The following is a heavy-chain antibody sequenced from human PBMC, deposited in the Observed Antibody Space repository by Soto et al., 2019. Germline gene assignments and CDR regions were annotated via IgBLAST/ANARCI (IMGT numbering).Heavy chain of an antibody. V-gene: IGHV4-34*01. Sequence: SETLSLTCAVYGGSFSGYYWTWIRQSPGKGLEWIGEINHSGSTSYNPSLKSRVTISLDTSKNQFSLKLSSVTAAVTAVYYCAREQREGMATWFDPWGQGTLVTVSS. CDR3: AREQREGMATWFDP. J-gene: IGHJ5*02. CDR2: INHSGST. CDR1: GGSFSGYY.